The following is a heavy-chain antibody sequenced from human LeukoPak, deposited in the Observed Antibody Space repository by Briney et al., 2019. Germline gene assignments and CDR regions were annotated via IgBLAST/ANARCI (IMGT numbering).Heavy chain of an antibody. CDR3: ARGGGYSYGFYFDY. J-gene: IGHJ4*02. V-gene: IGHV3-23*01. CDR1: GFTFSSYA. Sequence: GGSLRLSCAASGFTFSSYAMSWVRQAPGKGLEWVSAISGSGGSTYYADSVKGRFTISRDNAKNSLYLQMNSLRAEDTAVYYCARGGGYSYGFYFDYWGQGTLVTVSS. CDR2: ISGSGGST. D-gene: IGHD5-18*01.